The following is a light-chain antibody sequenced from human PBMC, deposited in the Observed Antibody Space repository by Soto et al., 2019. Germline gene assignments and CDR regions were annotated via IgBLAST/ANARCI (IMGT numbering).Light chain of an antibody. Sequence: EIVLTQSPGTLSLSPGERATLSCRASQSVSSSYLVWHQQKPGQAPRLLIYAASRRATGIPDRFSGSGSGTEFTLTISSLQSEDFAVYYCQQYNNWPITFGQGTRLEIK. CDR3: QQYNNWPIT. CDR2: AAS. J-gene: IGKJ5*01. V-gene: IGKV3-20*01. CDR1: QSVSSSY.